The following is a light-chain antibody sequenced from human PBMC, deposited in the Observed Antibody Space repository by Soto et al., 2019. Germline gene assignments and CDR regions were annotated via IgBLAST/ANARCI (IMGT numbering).Light chain of an antibody. Sequence: IVMTQSPSTVSVSPGERATLSCSASHSVSSNLAWYQEKPGQPHRLLVYGASTRATGIPARFSGSGFGTDFPLTISSLEPEDAAVYYCQQRSNWPPITFCQGTRLEI. CDR3: QQRSNWPPIT. CDR2: GAS. V-gene: IGKV3-11*01. J-gene: IGKJ5*01. CDR1: HSVSSN.